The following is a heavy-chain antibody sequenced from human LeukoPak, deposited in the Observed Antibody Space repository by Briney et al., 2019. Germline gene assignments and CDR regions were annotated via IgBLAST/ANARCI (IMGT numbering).Heavy chain of an antibody. CDR1: GLTFSSYW. CDR2: IKQDGSEK. Sequence: GGSLRLSCAASGLTFSSYWMSWVRQAPGKGLEWVANIKQDGSEKYYVDSVKGRFTISRDNAKNSLYLQMNSLRAEDTAVYYCAREHDFWSGYIDYWGQGTLVTVSS. J-gene: IGHJ4*02. V-gene: IGHV3-7*01. CDR3: AREHDFWSGYIDY. D-gene: IGHD3-3*01.